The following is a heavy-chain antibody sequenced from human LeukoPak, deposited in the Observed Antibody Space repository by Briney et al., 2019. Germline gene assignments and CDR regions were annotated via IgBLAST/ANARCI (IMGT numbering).Heavy chain of an antibody. J-gene: IGHJ1*01. CDR2: IRYDGSNK. V-gene: IGHV3-30*02. D-gene: IGHD4-23*01. Sequence: SCKASGYTFTCYYMHWVRQAPGKGLEWVAFIRYDGSNKYYADSVKGRFTISRDNSKNTLYLQMNSLRAEDTAVYYCAKDLSGGKGLGYFQHWGQGTLVTVSS. CDR1: GYTFTCYY. CDR3: AKDLSGGKGLGYFQH.